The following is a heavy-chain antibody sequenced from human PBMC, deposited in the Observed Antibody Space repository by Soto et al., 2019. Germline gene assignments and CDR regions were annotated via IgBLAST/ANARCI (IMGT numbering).Heavy chain of an antibody. V-gene: IGHV3-23*01. Sequence: GGSLRLSCAASGFTFSSYAMSWVRQAPGKGLEWVSAISGSGGSTYYADSVKGRFTISRDNSKNTLYLQMNSLRAEDTAVYYCAKLPFLVVAATTYYMDVWGKGTTVTVSS. D-gene: IGHD2-15*01. CDR2: ISGSGGST. J-gene: IGHJ6*03. CDR1: GFTFSSYA. CDR3: AKLPFLVVAATTYYMDV.